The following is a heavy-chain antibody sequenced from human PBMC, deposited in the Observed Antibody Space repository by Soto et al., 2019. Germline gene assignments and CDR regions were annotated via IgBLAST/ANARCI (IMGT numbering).Heavy chain of an antibody. CDR3: AKRRQLGDYYYYGMDV. CDR1: GFTFSSYG. D-gene: IGHD3-10*01. CDR2: ISYDGSNQ. J-gene: IGHJ6*02. V-gene: IGHV3-30*18. Sequence: QVHLVESGGGVVQPGKSLRLSCAASGFTFSSYGMHWVRQAPGMRLEWVAIISYDGSNQYYADSVKGRFTISRHNSKNTLYLQMNILRAEDTDVYYCAKRRQLGDYYYYGMDVWGQGTTVTVSS.